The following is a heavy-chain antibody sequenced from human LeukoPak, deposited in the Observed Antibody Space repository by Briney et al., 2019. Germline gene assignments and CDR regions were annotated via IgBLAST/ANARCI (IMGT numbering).Heavy chain of an antibody. CDR3: ARVWFKNGRGDYFDY. CDR1: GFTFSAYW. J-gene: IGHJ4*02. Sequence: AGGSLRLSCAVSGFTFSAYWMHCARERPGEALVCVSCSNSDETITTYADSVKGRFTISRDNAKNTLYLQMNSLRAEDTAVYYCARVWFKNGRGDYFDYWGQGTLVTVSS. CDR2: SNSDETIT. D-gene: IGHD2-21*01. V-gene: IGHV3-74*01.